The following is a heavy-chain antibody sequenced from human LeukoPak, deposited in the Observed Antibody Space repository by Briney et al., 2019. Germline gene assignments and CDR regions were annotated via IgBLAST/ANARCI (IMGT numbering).Heavy chain of an antibody. CDR1: GFTFSSHA. V-gene: IGHV3-23*01. D-gene: IGHD2-15*01. CDR3: AKGYCSGGSCYAVFDY. Sequence: GGSLRLSCAASGFTFSSHAMSWVRQAPGKGLEWVSAISGSGGSTYYADSVKGRFTISRDNSKNTLYLQMNSLRAEDTAVYYCAKGYCSGGSCYAVFDYWGQGTLVTVSS. J-gene: IGHJ4*02. CDR2: ISGSGGST.